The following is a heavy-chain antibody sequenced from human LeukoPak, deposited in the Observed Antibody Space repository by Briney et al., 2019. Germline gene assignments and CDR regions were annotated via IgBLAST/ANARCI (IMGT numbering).Heavy chain of an antibody. J-gene: IGHJ4*02. V-gene: IGHV3-53*01. CDR3: AKDWKWPLDC. CDR1: GFTVSSYY. Sequence: PGGSLRLSCAASGFTVSSYYMTWVRQAPGKGLEWVSLTYTGGNTYYADSVKGRFTISRDNSKNTLYLQMNSLRAEDTAVYYCAKDWKWPLDCWGQGTLVTVSS. CDR2: TYTGGNT. D-gene: IGHD5-12*01.